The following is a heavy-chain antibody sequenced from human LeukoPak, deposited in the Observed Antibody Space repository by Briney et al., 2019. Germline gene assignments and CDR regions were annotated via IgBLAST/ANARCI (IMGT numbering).Heavy chain of an antibody. CDR1: GDSISSYY. J-gene: IGHJ2*01. D-gene: IGHD6-6*01. CDR2: IYYSGST. Sequence: SETLSLTCTVSGDSISSYYWSWIREPPGKGLEWIGYIYYSGSTKYNPSLKSRVTMSLDTSKSQFSLKLNSVTAADTAVYYCARPYSRSDWYFDLWGRGTLVTVSS. V-gene: IGHV4-59*01. CDR3: ARPYSRSDWYFDL.